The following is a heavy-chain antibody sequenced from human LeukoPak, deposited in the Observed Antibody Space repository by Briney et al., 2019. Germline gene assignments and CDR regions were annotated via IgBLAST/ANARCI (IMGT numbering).Heavy chain of an antibody. J-gene: IGHJ4*02. CDR3: AREWSDNSGWYGSYYFDY. CDR2: IYTSGST. D-gene: IGHD6-19*01. V-gene: IGHV4-4*07. Sequence: PSETLSLTCTVSGGSISSYYWSWIRQPAGKGLEWIGRIYTSGSTNYNPSLKSRVTMSLDTSKNQFTLKLSSVIAADTAVYYCAREWSDNSGWYGSYYFDYWGQGTLVTVSS. CDR1: GGSISSYY.